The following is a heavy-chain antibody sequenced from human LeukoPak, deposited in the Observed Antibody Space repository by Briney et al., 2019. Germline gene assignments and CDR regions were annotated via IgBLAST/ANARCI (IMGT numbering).Heavy chain of an antibody. J-gene: IGHJ6*02. CDR2: ISGSGGST. CDR3: ARDPYCSSTSCYSFNYYYGMDV. Sequence: GGSLRLSCAASGFTFSSYAMRWVRQAPGKGLEWVSGISGSGGSTSYADSVKGRFTVSRDNSENTLYLQMNSLRAEDTAVYYCARDPYCSSTSCYSFNYYYGMDVWGQGTTVTVSS. D-gene: IGHD2-2*01. CDR1: GFTFSSYA. V-gene: IGHV3-23*01.